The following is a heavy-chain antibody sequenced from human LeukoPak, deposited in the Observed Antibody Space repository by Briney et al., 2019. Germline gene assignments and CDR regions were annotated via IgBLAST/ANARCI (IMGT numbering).Heavy chain of an antibody. CDR1: GGSISSGDYY. Sequence: SETLSLTCTVSGGSISSGDYYWSWIRQPPGKGLEWIGYIYYSGSTYYNPSLKSRVTISVDTSKNQFSLKLSSVTAADTAMYYCASQPAGYYYGSGSYHYFDYWGQGTLVTVSS. CDR3: ASQPAGYYYGSGSYHYFDY. D-gene: IGHD3-10*01. CDR2: IYYSGST. J-gene: IGHJ4*02. V-gene: IGHV4-30-4*01.